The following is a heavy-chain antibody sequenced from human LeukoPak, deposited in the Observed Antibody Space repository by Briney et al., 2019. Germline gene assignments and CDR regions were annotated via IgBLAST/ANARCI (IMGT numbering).Heavy chain of an antibody. CDR1: GYTFTGYY. J-gene: IGHJ6*03. CDR2: INPNSGGT. CDR3: ARDRVGVLEWLGWVMDV. D-gene: IGHD3-3*01. Sequence: GASVKVSCKASGYTFTGYYMHWVRQAPGQGLEWMGWINPNSGGTNYAQKFQGRVTMTGDTSISTAYMELSRLRSDDTAVYYCARDRVGVLEWLGWVMDVWGRGTTVTVSS. V-gene: IGHV1-2*02.